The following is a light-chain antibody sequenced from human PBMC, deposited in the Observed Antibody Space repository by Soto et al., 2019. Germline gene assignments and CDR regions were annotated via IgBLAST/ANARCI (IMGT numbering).Light chain of an antibody. V-gene: IGKV3-15*01. CDR2: DAS. CDR3: EQYNNCPPLT. Sequence: EIVMTQSPATLSVSPGERATFSYRASQSVSSNLAWYQQKPGQAPRLLIYDASTRATDIPARFSGSGSGTEFPLTISGLQSEDFAVYYCEQYNNCPPLTFGGGTKVEIK. CDR1: QSVSSN. J-gene: IGKJ4*01.